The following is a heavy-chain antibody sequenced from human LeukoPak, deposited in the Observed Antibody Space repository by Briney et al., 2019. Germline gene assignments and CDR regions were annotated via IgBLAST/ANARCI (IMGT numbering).Heavy chain of an antibody. J-gene: IGHJ4*02. V-gene: IGHV3-48*03. CDR1: GFTFSSYE. D-gene: IGHD3-3*01. CDR2: ISSSGSTI. Sequence: GGSLRLSCAASGFTFSSYEMNWVRQAPGKGLEWVSYISSSGSTIYYADSVKGRFTISRDNAKNSLYLQMNSLRAEDTAVYYCARDEYYDFWSGQYPTLDYWGQGTLVTVSS. CDR3: ARDEYYDFWSGQYPTLDY.